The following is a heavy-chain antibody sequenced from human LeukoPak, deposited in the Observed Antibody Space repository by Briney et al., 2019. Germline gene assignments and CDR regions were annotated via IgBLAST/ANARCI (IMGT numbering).Heavy chain of an antibody. V-gene: IGHV3-33*08. D-gene: IGHD3-10*01. CDR3: ARVGGSGSYYTHFDY. CDR2: IWYDGSNK. J-gene: IGHJ4*02. Sequence: PGGSLRLSCAASGFTFSSYSMNWVRQAPGKGLEWVAVIWYDGSNKYYADSVKGRFTISRDNSKNTLYLQMNSLRAEDTAVYYCARVGGSGSYYTHFDYWGQGTLVTVSS. CDR1: GFTFSSYS.